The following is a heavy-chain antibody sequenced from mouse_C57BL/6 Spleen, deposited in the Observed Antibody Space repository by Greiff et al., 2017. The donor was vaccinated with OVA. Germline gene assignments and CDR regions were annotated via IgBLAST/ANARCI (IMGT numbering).Heavy chain of an antibody. J-gene: IGHJ2*01. CDR2: IYPGDGDT. V-gene: IGHV1-82*01. CDR1: GYAFSSSW. D-gene: IGHD1-1*01. Sequence: QVQLQQSGPELVKPGASVKISCKASGYAFSSSWMNWVKQRPGKGLEWIGRIYPGDGDTNYNGKFKGKATLTADKSSSTAYMQLISLTSEDSAVYFCARSSSYVYFDYWGQGTTLTVSS. CDR3: ARSSSYVYFDY.